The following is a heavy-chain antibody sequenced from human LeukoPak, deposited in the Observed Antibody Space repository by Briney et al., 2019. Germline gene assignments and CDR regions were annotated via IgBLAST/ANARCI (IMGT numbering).Heavy chain of an antibody. CDR2: INPNSGGT. V-gene: IGHV1-2*02. CDR1: GYTFTGYY. D-gene: IGHD3-3*01. J-gene: IGHJ4*02. CDR3: ARGRGFWSGSYYFDY. Sequence: ASMKLSCKASGYTFTGYYMHWVRQAPGQGLEWMGWINPNSGGTNYAQKFQGRVTMTRDTSISTAYMELSRLRSDDTAVYYCARGRGFWSGSYYFDYWGQGTLVTVSS.